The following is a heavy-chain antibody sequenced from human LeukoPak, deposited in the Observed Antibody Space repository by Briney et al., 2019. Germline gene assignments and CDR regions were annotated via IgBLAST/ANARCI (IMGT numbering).Heavy chain of an antibody. V-gene: IGHV4-39*01. CDR3: ARPQGKATIPHWFDP. CDR2: IYYTGRT. D-gene: IGHD5-24*01. CDR1: GGSTQSTIYY. Sequence: SETLSLTCSVSGGSTQSTIYYWGWIRQSPGKVLGWIGSIYYTGRTYYNSSLKSRITISVDTSKRQASLRLTSVTAADTAVYYCARPQGKATIPHWFDPWGQGIQVTVSS. J-gene: IGHJ5*02.